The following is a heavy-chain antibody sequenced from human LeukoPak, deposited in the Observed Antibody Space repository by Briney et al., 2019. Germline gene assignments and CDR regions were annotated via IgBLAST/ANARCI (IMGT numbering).Heavy chain of an antibody. CDR1: GFTFSSWG. CDR3: ARDLGLGNYFDY. Sequence: PGGSLRLSCAASGFTFSSWGMHWVRQAPGKGLEWVAVIWYDGSKKYYADSVKGRFTISRDDSKNTLYLQMNSLRAEDTAVYHCARDLGLGNYFDYWGRGALVIVSS. D-gene: IGHD1-14*01. CDR2: IWYDGSKK. V-gene: IGHV3-33*01. J-gene: IGHJ4*02.